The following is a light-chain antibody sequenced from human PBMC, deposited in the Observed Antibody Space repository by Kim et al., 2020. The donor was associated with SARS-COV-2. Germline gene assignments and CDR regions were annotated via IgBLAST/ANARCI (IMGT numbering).Light chain of an antibody. V-gene: IGLV1-44*01. CDR3: AVWDDILSSPV. J-gene: IGLJ3*02. CDR2: AYD. CDR1: SSNIGKKT. Sequence: GQRVTISCSGSSSNIGKKTVNWFQQFPGTAPKLLISAYDQRPSGIPDRFSGSKSGTSASLVISGLQSEDEADYYCAVWDDILSSPVFGGGTQLTVL.